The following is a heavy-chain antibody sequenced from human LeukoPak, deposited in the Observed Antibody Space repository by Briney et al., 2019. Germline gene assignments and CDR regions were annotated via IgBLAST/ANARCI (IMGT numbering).Heavy chain of an antibody. V-gene: IGHV3-74*03. CDR3: ARASTTVPNLLDY. D-gene: IGHD4-17*01. Sequence: PGGSLRLSCAASGFTFSTYWMHWVRQAPGKGLLWVSRINGDGTSTKYADSVKGRFTISRDNARHTLYLQMNSLRAEDTAVCYCARASTTVPNLLDYWGQGTLVTVSS. CDR1: GFTFSTYW. J-gene: IGHJ4*02. CDR2: INGDGTST.